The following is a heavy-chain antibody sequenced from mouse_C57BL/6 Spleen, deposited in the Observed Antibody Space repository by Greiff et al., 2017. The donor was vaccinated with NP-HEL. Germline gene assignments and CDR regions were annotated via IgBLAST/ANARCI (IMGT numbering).Heavy chain of an antibody. J-gene: IGHJ1*03. Sequence: EVQLQESGPGLVKPSQSLSLTCSVTGYSITSGYYWNWIRQFPGNQLEWMGYISYDGSNNYNPSLKNRISITRDKSKNQFFLKLNSVTTEDTATYYCARRNYGSRWYFDVWGTGTTVTVSS. CDR1: GYSITSGYY. V-gene: IGHV3-6*01. CDR2: ISYDGSN. D-gene: IGHD1-1*01. CDR3: ARRNYGSRWYFDV.